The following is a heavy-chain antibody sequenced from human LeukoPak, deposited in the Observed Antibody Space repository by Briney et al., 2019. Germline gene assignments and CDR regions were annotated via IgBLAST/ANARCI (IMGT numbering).Heavy chain of an antibody. J-gene: IGHJ4*02. CDR2: ISSDGSNK. Sequence: GGSLRLSCAASGFTFSSYDMHWVRQAPGKGLEWEAVISSDGSNKYYADSVKGRFTISRDHSKNSLFLQMNSLTAEDTAVYYCTRATAGFDYWGQGTLVTVSS. D-gene: IGHD6-25*01. CDR1: GFTFSSYD. CDR3: TRATAGFDY. V-gene: IGHV3-30*04.